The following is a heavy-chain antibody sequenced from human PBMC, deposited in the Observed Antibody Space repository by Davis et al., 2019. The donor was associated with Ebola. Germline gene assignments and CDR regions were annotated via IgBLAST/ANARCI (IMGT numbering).Heavy chain of an antibody. D-gene: IGHD2-21*02. V-gene: IGHV3-48*03. CDR1: GFRFESYE. J-gene: IGHJ4*02. Sequence: GESLKISCAASGFRFESYEMNWVRQTPGKGLEWIAYINSRSDVIHYSDPVKGRFTISRDNAKNSLFLQMNSLRVADTAVYYCAEGGREVTPLNDWGQGTLVTVSS. CDR2: INSRSDVI. CDR3: AEGGREVTPLND.